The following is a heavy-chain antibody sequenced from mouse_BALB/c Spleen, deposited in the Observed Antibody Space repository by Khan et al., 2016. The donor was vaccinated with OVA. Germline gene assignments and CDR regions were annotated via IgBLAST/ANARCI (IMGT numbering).Heavy chain of an antibody. CDR1: GYTFTDYA. Sequence: QVRLQQSGPELVRPGVSVKISCKGSGYTFTDYAMYWVKQSHAKSLEWIGLISTYSGNTNYNQMFKGKATMTVAKSSSTAYMELARLTSEDSAIYYCARPAYDGYYDYWGQGTTLTVSS. V-gene: IGHV1S137*01. D-gene: IGHD2-3*01. CDR2: ISTYSGNT. CDR3: ARPAYDGYYDY. J-gene: IGHJ2*01.